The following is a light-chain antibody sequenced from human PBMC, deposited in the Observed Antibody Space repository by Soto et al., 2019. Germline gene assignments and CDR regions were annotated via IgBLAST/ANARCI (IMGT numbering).Light chain of an antibody. V-gene: IGKV1-39*01. J-gene: IGKJ1*01. CDR1: QSISNW. Sequence: DIQMTQSPSTLSASVGDRVTITCRASQSISNWLDWYQQKPGKAPTLLIYDASSLESGVPPSFSGSGSGTDFTLTISSLQPEDFATYYCQQSYITPQTFGQGTKVDIK. CDR3: QQSYITPQT. CDR2: DAS.